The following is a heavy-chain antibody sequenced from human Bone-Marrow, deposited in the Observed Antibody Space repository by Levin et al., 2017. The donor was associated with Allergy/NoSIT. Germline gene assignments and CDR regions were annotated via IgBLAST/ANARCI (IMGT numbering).Heavy chain of an antibody. D-gene: IGHD3-3*01. CDR2: IYPGDSDT. J-gene: IGHJ3*02. CDR3: ARRRLRFLEWLYDDAFDI. CDR1: GYSFTSYW. V-gene: IGHV5-51*01. Sequence: GESLKISCKGSGYSFTSYWIGWVRQMPGKGLEWMGIIYPGDSDTRYSPSFQGQVTISADKSISTAYLQWSSLKASDTAMYYCARRRLRFLEWLYDDAFDIWGQGTMVTVSS.